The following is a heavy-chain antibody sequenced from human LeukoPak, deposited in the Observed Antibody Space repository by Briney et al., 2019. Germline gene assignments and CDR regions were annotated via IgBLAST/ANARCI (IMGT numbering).Heavy chain of an antibody. V-gene: IGHV1-69*02. D-gene: IGHD6-19*01. J-gene: IGHJ6*02. Sequence: SVKVSCKASGYTFTGYYMHWVRQAPGQGLEWMGRIIPILGIANYAQKFQGRVTITADKSTSTAYMELSSLRSEDTAVYYCARKGLAVANPYYYYYGMDVWGQGTTVTVSS. CDR1: GYTFTGYY. CDR3: ARKGLAVANPYYYYYGMDV. CDR2: IIPILGIA.